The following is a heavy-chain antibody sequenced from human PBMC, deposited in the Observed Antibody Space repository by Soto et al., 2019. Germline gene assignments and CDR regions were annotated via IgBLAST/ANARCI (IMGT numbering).Heavy chain of an antibody. J-gene: IGHJ6*02. CDR2: ISFDGANE. D-gene: IGHD2-15*01. CDR1: EFTFSSYA. Sequence: QLVESGGRGVQPGRSLRLSCEASEFTFSSYAMHWVRQAPGRGLEWVALISFDGANEYYADSVKGRFIISRDNSKSMVSLQMNSLRPDDTAIYYCARPIPRWSYHYGMDVWGQGTTVTVSS. CDR3: ARPIPRWSYHYGMDV. V-gene: IGHV3-30-3*01.